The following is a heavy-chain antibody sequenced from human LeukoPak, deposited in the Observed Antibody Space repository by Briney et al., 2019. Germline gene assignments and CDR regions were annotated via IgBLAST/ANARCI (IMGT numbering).Heavy chain of an antibody. CDR2: ISGSGGST. CDR1: GFTFSNAW. CDR3: AKDGSGYDETPDY. D-gene: IGHD5-12*01. Sequence: PGGSLRLSCAASGFTFSNAWMSWVRQAPGEGLEWVSAISGSGGSTYYADSVKGRFTISRDNSKNTLYLQMNSLRAEDTAVYYCAKDGSGYDETPDYWGQGTLVTVSS. J-gene: IGHJ4*02. V-gene: IGHV3-23*01.